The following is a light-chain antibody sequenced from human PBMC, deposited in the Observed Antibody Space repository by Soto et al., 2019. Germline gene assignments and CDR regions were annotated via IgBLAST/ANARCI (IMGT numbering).Light chain of an antibody. V-gene: IGKV3-20*01. CDR2: GAS. CDR1: ESVSSNY. CDR3: QQYGGSPFT. Sequence: DIVLTQSPGTLSLSPGERATLSCRASESVSSNYLAWYQQKPGQPPRLLLYGASSRASGIPDRFSGSGSGTDFTLTISRLDSEDFAVYYCQQYGGSPFTFSPGTKVDIK. J-gene: IGKJ3*01.